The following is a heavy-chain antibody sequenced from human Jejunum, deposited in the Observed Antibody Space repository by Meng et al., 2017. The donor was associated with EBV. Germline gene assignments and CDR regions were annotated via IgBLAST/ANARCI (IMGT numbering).Heavy chain of an antibody. CDR1: GFTLSGYA. Sequence: QLVESGGVLVKPGGSLRLSWAAAGFTLSGYAMHWVRQAPGKGLEWVAVISDDGSNKYYVDSVKGRFTISRDNSENSLYLQMNTLRAKDTAVYYCAKDEGYSGSYWADHWGQGTLDTVFS. CDR3: AKDEGYSGSYWADH. J-gene: IGHJ4*02. CDR2: ISDDGSNK. D-gene: IGHD1-26*01. V-gene: IGHV3-30*18.